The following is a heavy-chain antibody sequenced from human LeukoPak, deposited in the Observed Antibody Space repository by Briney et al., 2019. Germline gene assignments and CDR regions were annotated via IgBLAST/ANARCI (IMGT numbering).Heavy chain of an antibody. CDR3: ARDTYYYGSGY. CDR1: GYTFTNYG. J-gene: IGHJ4*02. V-gene: IGHV1-18*01. Sequence: ASVKVSCKASGYTFTNYGISWVRQAPGQGLEWMGWISAYNGHTNYAQKLQGRVSMTIDTSTSTAYMELRSLRSDDTAVYYCARDTYYYGSGYWGQGTLVTVSS. D-gene: IGHD3-10*01. CDR2: ISAYNGHT.